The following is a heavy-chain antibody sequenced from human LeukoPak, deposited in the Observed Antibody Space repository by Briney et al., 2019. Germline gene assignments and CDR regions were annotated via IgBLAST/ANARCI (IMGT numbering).Heavy chain of an antibody. D-gene: IGHD1-20*01. CDR2: FDPEDGET. V-gene: IGHV1-24*01. CDR1: GYTITANY. Sequence: ASVKLSCKASGYTITANYIHWLRQAPGQGLEWMGGFDPEDGETIYAQKFQGRVTMTEDTSTDTAYMELSSLRPEDTAVYYCATVEAITGTTYDYWGQGTLVTVSS. CDR3: ATVEAITGTTYDY. J-gene: IGHJ4*02.